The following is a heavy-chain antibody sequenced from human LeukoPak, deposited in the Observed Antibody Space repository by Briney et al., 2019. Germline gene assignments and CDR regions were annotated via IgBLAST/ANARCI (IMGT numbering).Heavy chain of an antibody. CDR3: TTIRVYYYDSSGYYQPDY. Sequence: KPGGSLRLSCAASGFTFSNAWMSWVRQAPGKGLEWVGRIKSKTDGGTTDYAAPVKGRFTIPRDDSKNTLYLQMNSLKTEDTAVYYCTTIRVYYYDSSGYYQPDYWGQGTLVTVSS. D-gene: IGHD3-22*01. J-gene: IGHJ4*02. CDR2: IKSKTDGGTT. CDR1: GFTFSNAW. V-gene: IGHV3-15*01.